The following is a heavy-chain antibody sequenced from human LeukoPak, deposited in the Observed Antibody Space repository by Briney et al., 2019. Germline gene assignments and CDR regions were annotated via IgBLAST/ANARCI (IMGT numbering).Heavy chain of an antibody. D-gene: IGHD3-22*01. Sequence: GGSLRLSCAASGLTFSSYSMNWVRQAPGKGLEWVSSISSSSSYIYYADSVKGRFTISRDNAKNSLYLQMNSLRAEDTAVYYCARRGDGSSGYYYVPFDYWGQGTLVTVSS. J-gene: IGHJ4*02. CDR2: ISSSSSYI. CDR3: ARRGDGSSGYYYVPFDY. CDR1: GLTFSSYS. V-gene: IGHV3-21*01.